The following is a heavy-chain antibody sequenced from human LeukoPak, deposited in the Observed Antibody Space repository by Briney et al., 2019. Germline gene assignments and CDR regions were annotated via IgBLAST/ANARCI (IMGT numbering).Heavy chain of an antibody. D-gene: IGHD6-19*01. V-gene: IGHV3-23*01. CDR1: GFTFSSHG. Sequence: GGSLRLSCAASGFTFSSHGMSWVRQAPGKGLEWVSIISGSGGSTHYADSVKGRFIISRDNPKNTLYVQMNSLRSEDTAVYYCAKNRWWDSSGWPMDHWGQGTLVTVSS. J-gene: IGHJ4*02. CDR2: ISGSGGST. CDR3: AKNRWWDSSGWPMDH.